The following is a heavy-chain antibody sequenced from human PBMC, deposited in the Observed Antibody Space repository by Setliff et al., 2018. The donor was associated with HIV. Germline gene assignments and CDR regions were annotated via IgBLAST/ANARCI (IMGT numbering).Heavy chain of an antibody. D-gene: IGHD6-19*01. Sequence: SETLSLTCAVYGGSFNGYYWSWIRQPPGKGLEWIGEINHSGSTNYNPSLKSRVTISVDTSKNQFSLKLYSVTAADTSVYYCAREDSSGRVDYWGQGTLVTVSS. J-gene: IGHJ4*02. CDR3: AREDSSGRVDY. CDR1: GGSFNGYY. CDR2: INHSGST. V-gene: IGHV4-34*01.